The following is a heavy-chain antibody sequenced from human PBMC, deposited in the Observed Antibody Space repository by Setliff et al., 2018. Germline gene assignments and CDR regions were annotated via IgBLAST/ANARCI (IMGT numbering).Heavy chain of an antibody. D-gene: IGHD4-17*01. Sequence: GSLRLSCSASGFTFRIYWMNWVRQAPGKGLEWVSSISSSSSYIYYADSVKGRFTISRDNAKNSLYLQMNSLRAEDTAVYYCARESDYGDQSYWGQGTLVTVSS. V-gene: IGHV3-21*01. CDR2: ISSSSSYI. CDR1: GFTFRIYW. CDR3: ARESDYGDQSY. J-gene: IGHJ4*02.